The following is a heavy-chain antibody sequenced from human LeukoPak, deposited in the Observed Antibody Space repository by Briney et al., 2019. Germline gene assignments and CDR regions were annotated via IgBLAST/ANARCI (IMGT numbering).Heavy chain of an antibody. V-gene: IGHV3-74*01. CDR1: GFILRNYW. Sequence: PGGSLRLSCAASGFILRNYWMHWVRQAPGKGLVWVARINPNGITTTYTDSVKGRFTISRDNAKNTLYLQMNSLRVEDTAVYYCARDFAGDRDYWGQRTLVTVSS. D-gene: IGHD4-17*01. CDR2: INPNGITT. J-gene: IGHJ4*02. CDR3: ARDFAGDRDY.